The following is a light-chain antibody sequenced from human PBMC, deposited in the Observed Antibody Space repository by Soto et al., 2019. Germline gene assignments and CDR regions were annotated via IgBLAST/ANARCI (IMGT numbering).Light chain of an antibody. CDR2: GAS. J-gene: IGKJ1*01. V-gene: IGKV3-15*01. Sequence: EIVMTQLPSTLSVSPGERATLSCRASQSVRSNLAWYQQKPGQAPRLLIYGASTRATGIPARFSGSGSGTEFTLTISSLQSEDFAVYYCQQYNNWPRTFGQGTKVDIK. CDR3: QQYNNWPRT. CDR1: QSVRSN.